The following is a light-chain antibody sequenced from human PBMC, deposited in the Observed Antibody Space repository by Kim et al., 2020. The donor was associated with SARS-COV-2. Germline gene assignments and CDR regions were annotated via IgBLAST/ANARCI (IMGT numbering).Light chain of an antibody. Sequence: IQMTQSPSTLSASVGDRVTITCRASQSFSTWLAWYQQKPGKVPRLLIYKTSILENGVPSRFSGSGSGTEFTLTISSLQPDDFATYYCQQYNNFPITFGQVTRLEIK. V-gene: IGKV1-5*03. CDR1: QSFSTW. J-gene: IGKJ5*01. CDR3: QQYNNFPIT. CDR2: KTS.